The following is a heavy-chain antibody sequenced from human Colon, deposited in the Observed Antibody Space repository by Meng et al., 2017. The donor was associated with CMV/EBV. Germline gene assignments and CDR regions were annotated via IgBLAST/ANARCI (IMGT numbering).Heavy chain of an antibody. CDR3: VRESQSGSYIYLQH. Sequence: QVQLVHAGAEVKKPGASVKASCKVSGYTFTNYGISWVRQAPGQGLEWMGWISAYTGDTYYAQKFQGRVTMTTDTSTSTAYMELRSLRSDDTAVYYCVRESQSGSYIYLQHWGQGTLVTVSS. CDR1: GYTFTNYG. V-gene: IGHV1-18*01. CDR2: ISAYTGDT. D-gene: IGHD1-26*01. J-gene: IGHJ1*01.